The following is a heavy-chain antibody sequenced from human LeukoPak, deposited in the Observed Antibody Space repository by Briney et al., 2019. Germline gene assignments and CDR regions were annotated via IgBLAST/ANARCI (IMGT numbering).Heavy chain of an antibody. D-gene: IGHD3-3*01. J-gene: IGHJ4*02. V-gene: IGHV4-4*07. CDR1: GGSISSYY. Sequence: PSETLSLTCTVSGGSISSYYWSWIRQPAGKGLEWIGRIYTSGSTNYNPSLKSRVTISVDTSKSQFSLKLSSVTAADTAVYYCARSRDVLRFYLFDYWGQGTLVTVSS. CDR2: IYTSGST. CDR3: ARSRDVLRFYLFDY.